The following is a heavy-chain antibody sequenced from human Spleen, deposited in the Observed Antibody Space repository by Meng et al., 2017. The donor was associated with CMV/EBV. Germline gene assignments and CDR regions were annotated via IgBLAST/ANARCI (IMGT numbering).Heavy chain of an antibody. J-gene: IGHJ6*02. CDR2: INPNSGGT. V-gene: IGHV1-2*02. D-gene: IGHD3-3*01. Sequence: ASVKVSCKASGYTFTSYGISWVRQAPGQGLEWMGWINPNSGGTNYAQKFQGGVTMTRDTSISTAYMELSRLRSDDTAVYYCAREGSRITIFGVVIDGTGYYYGMDVWGQGTTVTVSS. CDR1: GYTFTSYG. CDR3: AREGSRITIFGVVIDGTGYYYGMDV.